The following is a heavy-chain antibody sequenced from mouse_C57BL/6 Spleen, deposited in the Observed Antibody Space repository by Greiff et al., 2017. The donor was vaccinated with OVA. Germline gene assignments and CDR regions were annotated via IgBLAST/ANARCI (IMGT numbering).Heavy chain of an antibody. J-gene: IGHJ3*01. CDR2: IYPYNGVS. CDR3: ARSYYYGSSRNLFAY. D-gene: IGHD1-1*01. V-gene: IGHV1-31*01. Sequence: EVQLQQSGPELVKPGASVKISCKASGYSFTGYYMHWVKQSHGNILDWIGYIYPYNGVSSYNQKFKGKATLTVDKSSSTAYMELRSLTSEDSAVYYCARSYYYGSSRNLFAYWGQGTLVTVSA. CDR1: GYSFTGYY.